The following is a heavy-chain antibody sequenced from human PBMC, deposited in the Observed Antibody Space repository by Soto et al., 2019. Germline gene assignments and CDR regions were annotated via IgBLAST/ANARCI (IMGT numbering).Heavy chain of an antibody. J-gene: IGHJ4*02. CDR3: ARVTRGDDYYFDY. D-gene: IGHD4-17*01. CDR2: INHSGST. CDR1: GGSFSGYY. Sequence: SETLSLTCAVYGGSFSGYYWSWIRQPPGKGLEWIGEINHSGSTNNNPSLKSRVTISVDTSKNQFSLKLSSVTAADTAVYYCARVTRGDDYYFDYWGQGALVTVSS. V-gene: IGHV4-34*01.